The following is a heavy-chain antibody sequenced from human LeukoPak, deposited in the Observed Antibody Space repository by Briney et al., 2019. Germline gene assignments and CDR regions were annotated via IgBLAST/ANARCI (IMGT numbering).Heavy chain of an antibody. V-gene: IGHV3-23*01. CDR2: IGSSGDIT. CDR3: ARRRILEWFYYMDV. CDR1: GFTFSSYA. Sequence: GGSLRLSCAASGFTFSSYAMSWVRQAPGMGLEWVSSIGSSGDITYYADSVKGRFTISRDNSKNTLYLQMNSLRAEDTAVYYCARRRILEWFYYMDVWGKGTTVTVSS. J-gene: IGHJ6*03. D-gene: IGHD3-3*01.